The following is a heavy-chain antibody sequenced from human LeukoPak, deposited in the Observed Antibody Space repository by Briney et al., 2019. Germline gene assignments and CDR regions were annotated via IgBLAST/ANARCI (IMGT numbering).Heavy chain of an antibody. Sequence: PGASVKVSCKASGYTFTSYYMHWVRQAPGQGLEWMGVINPSGGSTVYAQNFQGRVTMTRDTSTSTVYMELSSLRSEDTAVYYCARENMIRGVKHFDYWGQGTLVTVSS. D-gene: IGHD3-10*01. J-gene: IGHJ4*02. CDR2: INPSGGST. CDR3: ARENMIRGVKHFDY. CDR1: GYTFTSYY. V-gene: IGHV1-46*01.